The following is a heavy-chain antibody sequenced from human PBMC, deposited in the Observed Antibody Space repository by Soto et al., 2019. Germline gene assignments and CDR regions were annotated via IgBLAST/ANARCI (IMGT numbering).Heavy chain of an antibody. Sequence: PSETLSLTCAVYGGSFSGYYWSWIRQPPGKGLEWIGEINHSGSTNYNPSLKSRVTISVDTSKNQFSLKLSSVTAADTAVYYCARAQAAVGTRWFDPWAREPWSPS. D-gene: IGHD6-13*01. CDR1: GGSFSGYY. CDR2: INHSGST. J-gene: IGHJ5*02. V-gene: IGHV4-34*01. CDR3: ARAQAAVGTRWFDP.